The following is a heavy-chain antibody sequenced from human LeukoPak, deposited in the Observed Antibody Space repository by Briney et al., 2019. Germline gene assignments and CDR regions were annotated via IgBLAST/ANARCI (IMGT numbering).Heavy chain of an antibody. J-gene: IGHJ4*02. V-gene: IGHV3-7*01. CDR1: GLTFSNAW. Sequence: GGSLRLSCAASGLTFSNAWMSWVRQAPGKGLEWVANIKQDGSEKYYVDSVKGRFTISRDNAKNSLYLQMNSLRAEDTAVYYCARDLGRAAAGTYQGYWGQGTLVTVSS. CDR3: ARDLGRAAAGTYQGY. CDR2: IKQDGSEK. D-gene: IGHD6-13*01.